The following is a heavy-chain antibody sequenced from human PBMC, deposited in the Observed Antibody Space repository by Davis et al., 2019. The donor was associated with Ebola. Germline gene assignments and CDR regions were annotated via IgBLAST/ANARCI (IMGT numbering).Heavy chain of an antibody. Sequence: SVKVSCKASGGTFSSYAISWVRQAPGQGLEWMGRIIPILGIANYAQKFQGRVTITADKSTSTAYMELSSLRSEDTAVYYCARATRGTSFDSSGYLDYWGQGTLVTVSS. V-gene: IGHV1-69*04. CDR3: ARATRGTSFDSSGYLDY. CDR1: GGTFSSYA. D-gene: IGHD3-22*01. CDR2: IIPILGIA. J-gene: IGHJ4*02.